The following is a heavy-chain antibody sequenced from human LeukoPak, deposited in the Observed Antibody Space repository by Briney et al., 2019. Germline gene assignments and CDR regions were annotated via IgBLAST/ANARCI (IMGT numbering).Heavy chain of an antibody. CDR3: TSTRYSSSWYLEYYFDY. CDR2: IRSKANSYAT. Sequence: GGSLRLSCAASGFTFSGSAMHWVRQASGKGLEWVGRIRSKANSYATAYAASVKGRFTISRDDSKNTAYLQMNSLKTEDTAVYYCTSTRYSSSWYLEYYFDYWGQGTLVTVSS. V-gene: IGHV3-73*01. D-gene: IGHD6-13*01. J-gene: IGHJ4*02. CDR1: GFTFSGSA.